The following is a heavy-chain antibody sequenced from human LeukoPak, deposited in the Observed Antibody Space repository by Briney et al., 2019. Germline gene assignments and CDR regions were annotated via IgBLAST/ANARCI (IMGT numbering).Heavy chain of an antibody. CDR3: ARASGGYCSSTSCYSPYDY. D-gene: IGHD2-2*01. V-gene: IGHV3-53*01. CDR1: GFTVSSNY. Sequence: GGSLRLSCAASGFTVSSNYMSWVRQAPGRGLEWVSVIYSGGSTYYADSVKGRFTISRDNSKNTLYLPMNILSAEDTAVYYCARASGGYCSSTSCYSPYDYWGQGTLVTVSS. CDR2: IYSGGST. J-gene: IGHJ4*02.